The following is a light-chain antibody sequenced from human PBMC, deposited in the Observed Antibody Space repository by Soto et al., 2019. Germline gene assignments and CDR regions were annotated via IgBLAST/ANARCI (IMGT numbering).Light chain of an antibody. J-gene: IGKJ4*01. Sequence: DIQMTQSPSTLSASVGDRVTIICRASQSISSWLAWYQQKPGKAPKLLIYKASSLESGVPSRFRGSGSGTEFTLTISSLQPDDFATYYCQQYNSYSFGGGTKVDIK. V-gene: IGKV1-5*03. CDR1: QSISSW. CDR2: KAS. CDR3: QQYNSYS.